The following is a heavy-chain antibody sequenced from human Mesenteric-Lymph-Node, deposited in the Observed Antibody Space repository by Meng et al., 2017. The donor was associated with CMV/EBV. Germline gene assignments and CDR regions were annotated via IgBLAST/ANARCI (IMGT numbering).Heavy chain of an antibody. CDR3: AREGVGAFDY. V-gene: IGHV4-59*01. CDR2: IFYSGST. CDR1: GDSIINYY. Sequence: SETLSLTCTVSGDSIINYYWTWVRQPPGRRPESIGYIFYSGSTSYNPSLKSRVTMSLDTSKNQFSLELRSLTAADTAVYYCAREGVGAFDYWSQGILVTVSS. D-gene: IGHD2-15*01. J-gene: IGHJ4*02.